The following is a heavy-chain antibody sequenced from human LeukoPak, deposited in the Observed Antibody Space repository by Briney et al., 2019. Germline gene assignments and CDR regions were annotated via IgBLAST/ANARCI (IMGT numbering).Heavy chain of an antibody. J-gene: IGHJ4*02. CDR3: ASRYDYSNHIDY. CDR2: IYYSGSA. D-gene: IGHD4-11*01. CDR1: GGSISSSSYY. V-gene: IGHV4-39*01. Sequence: SETLSLTCTVSGGSISSSSYYWGWIRQPPGKGLEWIGTIYYSGSAYYNPSLKSRVTISVDTSKNQFSLKLSSVTAAGTAVYYCASRYDYSNHIDYWGQGTLVTVSS.